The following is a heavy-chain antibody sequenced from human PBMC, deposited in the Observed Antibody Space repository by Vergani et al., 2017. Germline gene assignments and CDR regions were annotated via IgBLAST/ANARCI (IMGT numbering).Heavy chain of an antibody. CDR2: ISAYNGNT. J-gene: IGHJ5*02. V-gene: IGHV1-18*01. CDR1: GYTFTSYG. CDR3: ARAARTTVTQDWFDH. Sequence: QVQLVQSGAEVKKPGVSVKVSCKASGYTFTSYGISWVRQAPGQGLEGMGWISAYNGNTNYAQKLQGRVTMTTDTSTSTAYMELRSLRSDDTAVYYCARAARTTVTQDWFDHWGQGTLVTVSS. D-gene: IGHD4-11*01.